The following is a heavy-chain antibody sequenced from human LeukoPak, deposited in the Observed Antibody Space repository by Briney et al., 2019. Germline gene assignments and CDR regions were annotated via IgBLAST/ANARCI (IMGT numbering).Heavy chain of an antibody. V-gene: IGHV3-21*01. J-gene: IGHJ4*02. CDR3: ARDRYHGYFDWLFDFDY. Sequence: GGSLRLSCAASGFTFSSYSMNWVRQAPGKGLEWVSSISSSSSYIYYADSVKGRFTISRDNAKNSLYLQMNSLRAEDTAVCYCARDRYHGYFDWLFDFDYWGQGTLVTVSS. CDR2: ISSSSSYI. CDR1: GFTFSSYS. D-gene: IGHD3-9*01.